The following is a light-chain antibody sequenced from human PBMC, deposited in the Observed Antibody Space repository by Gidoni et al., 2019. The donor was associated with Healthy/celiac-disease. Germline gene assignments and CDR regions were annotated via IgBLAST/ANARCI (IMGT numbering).Light chain of an antibody. Sequence: DIQMTQSPSTLSASVGDRVTITCRASQSISSWLAWYQQKPGKAPKLLIYKASSLESGVPSRISGSGSGTEFTLTINSLQPDDFATYYCQQYNSYWTFGQGTKVEIK. CDR3: QQYNSYWT. J-gene: IGKJ1*01. CDR2: KAS. V-gene: IGKV1-5*03. CDR1: QSISSW.